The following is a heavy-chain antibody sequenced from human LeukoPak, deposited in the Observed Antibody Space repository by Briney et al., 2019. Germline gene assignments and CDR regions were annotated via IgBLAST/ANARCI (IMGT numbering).Heavy chain of an antibody. CDR2: ISGSGGST. CDR3: AKVPLSVLRYFDWSRREYYFDY. V-gene: IGHV3-23*01. D-gene: IGHD3-9*01. J-gene: IGHJ4*02. CDR1: GFTFSKAW. Sequence: PGGSLRLSCAASGFTFSKAWMNWVRQAPGKGLEWVSGISGSGGSTYYADSVKGRFTISRDNSKNTLYLQMNSLRAEDTAVYYCAKVPLSVLRYFDWSRREYYFDYWGQGTLVTVSS.